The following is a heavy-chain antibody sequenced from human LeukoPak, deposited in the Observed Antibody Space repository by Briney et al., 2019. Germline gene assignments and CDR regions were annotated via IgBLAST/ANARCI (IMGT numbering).Heavy chain of an antibody. CDR3: ARVVEEMATIEGDY. Sequence: PGGSLRLSCAASGFTFSSYSMNWVRQAPGKGLEWVSSISTSSIYIYYADSVKGRFTISRDNAKNSLYLQMNSLRAEDTAVYYCARVVEEMATIEGDYWGQGTLVTVSS. D-gene: IGHD5-24*01. J-gene: IGHJ4*02. CDR1: GFTFSSYS. CDR2: ISTSSIYI. V-gene: IGHV3-21*01.